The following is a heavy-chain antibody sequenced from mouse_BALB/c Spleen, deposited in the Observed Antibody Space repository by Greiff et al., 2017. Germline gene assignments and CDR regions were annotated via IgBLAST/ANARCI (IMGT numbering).Heavy chain of an antibody. CDR2: ISSGGSYT. CDR1: GFTFSSYG. V-gene: IGHV5-6*01. Sequence: VQLKESGGDLVKPGGSLKLSCAASGFTFSSYGMSWVRQTPDKRLEWVATISSGGSYTYYPDSVKGRFTISRDNAKNTLYLQMSSLKSEDTAMYYCARRSMAYWGQGTLVTVSA. J-gene: IGHJ3*01. CDR3: ARRSMAY. D-gene: IGHD1-1*01.